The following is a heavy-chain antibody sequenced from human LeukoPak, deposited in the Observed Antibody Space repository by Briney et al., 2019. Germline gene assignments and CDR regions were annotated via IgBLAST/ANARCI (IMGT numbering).Heavy chain of an antibody. Sequence: GGSLRLSCAASGFTFSRNAMHWVRQAPGKGLEWVAFIQYDGSNKDYADSVKGRFTISRDNSKNTLYLQMNSLRAEDTAVYYCARVLHKRNYDSSDYYGYWGQGTPVIVSS. CDR2: IQYDGSNK. D-gene: IGHD3-22*01. V-gene: IGHV3-30*02. J-gene: IGHJ4*02. CDR3: ARVLHKRNYDSSDYYGY. CDR1: GFTFSRNA.